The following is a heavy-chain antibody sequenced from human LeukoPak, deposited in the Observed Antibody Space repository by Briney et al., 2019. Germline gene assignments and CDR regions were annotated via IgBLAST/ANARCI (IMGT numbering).Heavy chain of an antibody. CDR2: IYYSGST. J-gene: IGHJ3*02. CDR3: ARQAMGTVTTARAFDI. D-gene: IGHD4-17*01. V-gene: IGHV4-59*08. Sequence: NSSETLSLTCTVSGGSISSYYWSWIRQPPGKGLEWIGYIYYSGSTNYNPSLKSRVTISVDTSKNQFSLKLSSVTAADTAVYYCARQAMGTVTTARAFDIWGQGTMVTVSS. CDR1: GGSISSYY.